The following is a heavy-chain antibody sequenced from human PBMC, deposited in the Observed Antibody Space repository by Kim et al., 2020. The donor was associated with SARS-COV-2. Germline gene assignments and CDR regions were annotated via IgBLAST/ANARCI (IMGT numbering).Heavy chain of an antibody. J-gene: IGHJ3*02. CDR3: AKDSNISSWQRVGAFDI. Sequence: VKGRFTISRDNSKNTLYLQMNSLRAEDTAVYYCAKDSNISSWQRVGAFDIWGQGTMVTVSS. V-gene: IGHV3-23*01. D-gene: IGHD6-13*01.